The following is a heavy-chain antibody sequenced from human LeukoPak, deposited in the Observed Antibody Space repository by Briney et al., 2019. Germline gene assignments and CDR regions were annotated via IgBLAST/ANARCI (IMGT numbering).Heavy chain of an antibody. CDR3: ARGGGGSYYHLLDY. V-gene: IGHV3-21*01. Sequence: GGSLRLSCAASGFTFSSYSMNWVRQAPGKGLEWVSSISSSSSYIYYADSVKGRFTISRDNAKNSLYLQMNSLRDEDAAVYYCARGGGGSYYHLLDYWGRGTLVSVCS. CDR2: ISSSSSYI. D-gene: IGHD1-26*01. CDR1: GFTFSSYS. J-gene: IGHJ4*02.